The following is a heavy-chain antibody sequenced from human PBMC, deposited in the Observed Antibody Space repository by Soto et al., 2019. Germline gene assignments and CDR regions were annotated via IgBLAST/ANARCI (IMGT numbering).Heavy chain of an antibody. D-gene: IGHD3-3*02. CDR2: ISYTGST. V-gene: IGHV4-59*01. CDR1: GGSLSGSY. CDR3: ATGGGGLHNSYIRDLYFDY. J-gene: IGHJ4*02. Sequence: TSETLSLTCTVSGGSLSGSYCSWIRKSPGKSLEWIASISYTGSTTHNPSLKSRVTLSVDTSKNQFSLSLTSVTPADTAAYYCATGGGGLHNSYIRDLYFDYWGQGVLVIVSS.